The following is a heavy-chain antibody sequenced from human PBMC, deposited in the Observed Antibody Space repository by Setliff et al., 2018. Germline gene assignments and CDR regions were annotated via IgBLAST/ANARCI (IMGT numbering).Heavy chain of an antibody. CDR1: GYTFTKYP. CDR2: INTKTGTP. V-gene: IGHV7-4-1*01. D-gene: IGHD3-10*01. Sequence: ASVKVSCKASGYTFTKYPINWVRQAPGQGLEWLGWINTKTGTPTYAQDFRGRLVFSLDTSVSTAYLQIPSLKAEDTAVYYCARGIYYYSSGGFYYMDVWGKGTTVTVSS. CDR3: ARGIYYYSSGGFYYMDV. J-gene: IGHJ6*03.